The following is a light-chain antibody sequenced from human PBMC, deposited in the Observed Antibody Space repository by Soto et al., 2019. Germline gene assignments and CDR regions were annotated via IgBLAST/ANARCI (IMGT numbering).Light chain of an antibody. V-gene: IGLV1-47*01. CDR1: SYNVGKNL. CDR2: KSN. CDR3: AAWDDSLSAWV. J-gene: IGLJ3*02. Sequence: QSVLPQPPSASGTPGQRVTISCSGGSYNVGKNLVYWYQQRPGTAPKLLIFKSNARPSGVPDRFSGSNSGSSASLAISGLRSEDEADYFCAAWDDSLSAWVFGGGTKVTVL.